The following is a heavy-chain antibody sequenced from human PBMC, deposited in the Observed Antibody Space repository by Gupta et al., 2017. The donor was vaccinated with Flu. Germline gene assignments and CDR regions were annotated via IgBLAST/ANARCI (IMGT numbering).Heavy chain of an antibody. J-gene: IGHJ4*02. Sequence: PGKGLEWIGYIYYSGSTNYNPSLKSRVTISVDTSKNQFSLKLSSVTAADTAVYYCASGGYCSGGSCYSSADYWGQGTLVTVSS. D-gene: IGHD2-15*01. V-gene: IGHV4-59*01. CDR2: IYYSGST. CDR3: ASGGYCSGGSCYSSADY.